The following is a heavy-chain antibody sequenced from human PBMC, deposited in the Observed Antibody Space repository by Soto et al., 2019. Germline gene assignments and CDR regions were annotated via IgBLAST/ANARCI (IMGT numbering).Heavy chain of an antibody. V-gene: IGHV3-21*01. CDR3: AREPSDYYDSSGYSKGPFGY. Sequence: SLRLSCAASGFTFSSYSMNWVRQAPGKGLEWVSSISSSSSYIYYADSVKGRFTISRDNAKNSLYLQMNSLRAEDTAVYYCAREPSDYYDSSGYSKGPFGYWGQGTLVTVSS. J-gene: IGHJ4*02. CDR1: GFTFSSYS. CDR2: ISSSSSYI. D-gene: IGHD3-22*01.